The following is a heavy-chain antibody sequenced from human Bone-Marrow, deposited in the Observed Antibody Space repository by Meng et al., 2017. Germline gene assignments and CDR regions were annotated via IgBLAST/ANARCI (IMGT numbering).Heavy chain of an antibody. Sequence: GESLKTSCAASGFTFSSYGMHWVRQAPGKGLEWVAVKWYDGSNKYYADSVKGRFTISRDNSKNTLYLQMNSLGAEDTAVYYCARDSNGMDVWGQGTTVTVSS. CDR3: ARDSNGMDV. CDR2: KWYDGSNK. V-gene: IGHV3-33*01. CDR1: GFTFSSYG. D-gene: IGHD2/OR15-2a*01. J-gene: IGHJ6*02.